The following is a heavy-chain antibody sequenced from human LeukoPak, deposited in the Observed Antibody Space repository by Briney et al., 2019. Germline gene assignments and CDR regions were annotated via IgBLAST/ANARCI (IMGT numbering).Heavy chain of an antibody. CDR2: TYYRSKWYN. Sequence: SQTLSLTCAISGDSVSSNSAAWNWIRHSPSRGLELLGRTYYRSKWYNDYAVSVKSRITINPDTSKNQFSLQLNSVSPEDTAVYYCARGDSSGWPYFDYWGQGTLVTVSS. CDR3: ARGDSSGWPYFDY. J-gene: IGHJ4*02. V-gene: IGHV6-1*01. D-gene: IGHD6-19*01. CDR1: GDSVSSNSAA.